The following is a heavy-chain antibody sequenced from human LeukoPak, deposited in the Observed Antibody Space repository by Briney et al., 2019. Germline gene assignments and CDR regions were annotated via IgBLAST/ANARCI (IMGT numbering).Heavy chain of an antibody. J-gene: IGHJ4*02. CDR3: ARVGYCSTTSCYWRAFDC. CDR2: IKYDGSEK. V-gene: IGHV3-7*01. D-gene: IGHD2-2*01. Sequence: GGSLRLSCAASGFTFSSKWMSWVRQAPGKGLEWVANIKYDGSEKYYVESVKGRFTISRDDAKNSLYLQMNSLRAEDTAVYYCARVGYCSTTSCYWRAFDCWGQGTLVTVSS. CDR1: GFTFSSKW.